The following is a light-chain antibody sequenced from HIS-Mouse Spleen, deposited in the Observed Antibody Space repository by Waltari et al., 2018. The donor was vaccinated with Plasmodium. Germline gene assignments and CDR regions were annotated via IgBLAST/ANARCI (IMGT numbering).Light chain of an antibody. CDR1: QSVSSN. Sequence: EIVMTQSPAPLSLSPGETATLSCSASQSVSSNLAWYQQKPGQAPRLLIYGASTRATGIPARFSGSGSGTEFTLTISSLQSEDFAVYYCQQYNNWSFTFGPGTKVDIK. CDR3: QQYNNWSFT. CDR2: GAS. V-gene: IGKV3-15*01. J-gene: IGKJ3*01.